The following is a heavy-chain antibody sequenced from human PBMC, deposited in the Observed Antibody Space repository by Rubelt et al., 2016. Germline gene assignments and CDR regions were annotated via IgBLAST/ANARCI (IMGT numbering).Heavy chain of an antibody. CDR2: ITGSGGST. V-gene: IGHV3-23*01. J-gene: IGHJ4*02. Sequence: GGSLRLSCAASGLTFGSYAIHWVRQAPGRGLEWVSGITGSGGSTYYADSVKGRFTISRDNSKNTLYLQMNSLRAEDTAVYYCAKRGAGTFFDYWGQGTLFTVSS. CDR3: AKRGAGTFFDY. CDR1: GLTFGSYA. D-gene: IGHD3-16*01.